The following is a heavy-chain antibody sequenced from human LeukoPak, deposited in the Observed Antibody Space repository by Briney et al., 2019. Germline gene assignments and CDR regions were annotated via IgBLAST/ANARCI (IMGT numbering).Heavy chain of an antibody. D-gene: IGHD6-19*01. CDR3: ARGDSSGWYRSEYYFDY. Sequence: SETLSLTCTVSGGSISSSSYYWGWIRQPPGKGLEWIGSIYYSGSTYYNPSLKSRDTISVDTSKNQFSLKLSSVTAADTAVYYCARGDSSGWYRSEYYFDYWGQGTLVTVSS. V-gene: IGHV4-39*07. CDR2: IYYSGST. J-gene: IGHJ4*02. CDR1: GGSISSSSYY.